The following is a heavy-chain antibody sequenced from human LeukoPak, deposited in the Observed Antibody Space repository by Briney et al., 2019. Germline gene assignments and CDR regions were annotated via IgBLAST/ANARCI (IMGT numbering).Heavy chain of an antibody. V-gene: IGHV3-48*04. CDR1: GFTFSSYS. D-gene: IGHD6-13*01. Sequence: PGGSLRLSCAASGFTFSSYSMNWVRQAPGKGLEWVSYISSSGSTIYYADSVKGRFTISRDNAKNSLYLQMNSLRAEDTAVYYCTREGNWYFDLWGRGTLVTVSS. CDR3: TREGNWYFDL. J-gene: IGHJ2*01. CDR2: ISSSGSTI.